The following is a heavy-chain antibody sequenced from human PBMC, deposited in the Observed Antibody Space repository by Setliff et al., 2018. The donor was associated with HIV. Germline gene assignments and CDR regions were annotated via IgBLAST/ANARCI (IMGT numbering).Heavy chain of an antibody. V-gene: IGHV4-38-2*01. J-gene: IGHJ4*02. D-gene: IGHD5-12*01. CDR3: ARQPLYNDYDWRSYYFDY. CDR1: GFTFSRYA. Sequence: ESLKISCAASGFTFSRYAMTWIRQPPGKGLEWIGSMYHTGSTYYSPSLNSRFTISVDTSKNQFSLKLRSVTAADTAVYYCARQPLYNDYDWRSYYFDYWGQGSLVTVSS. CDR2: MYHTGST.